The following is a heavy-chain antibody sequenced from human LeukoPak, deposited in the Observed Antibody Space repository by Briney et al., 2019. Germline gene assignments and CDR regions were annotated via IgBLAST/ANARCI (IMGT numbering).Heavy chain of an antibody. J-gene: IGHJ5*02. CDR1: GGSISSSSYY. CDR2: IYYSGST. CDR3: ARHERYGSGWSRPYNWFDP. Sequence: SETLSLTCTVSGGSISSSSYYWGWIRQPPGKGLEWIGSIYYSGSTYYNPSLKSRVTISVDTSKNQFSLKLSSVTAADTAVYYCARHERYGSGWSRPYNWFDPWGQGTLVTVSS. V-gene: IGHV4-39*01. D-gene: IGHD6-19*01.